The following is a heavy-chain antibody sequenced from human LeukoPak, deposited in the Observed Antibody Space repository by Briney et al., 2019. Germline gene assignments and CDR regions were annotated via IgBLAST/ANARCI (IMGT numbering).Heavy chain of an antibody. J-gene: IGHJ4*02. CDR2: IIPIFGTA. CDR3: AATLSPYSDYWFCRFFDY. CDR1: GGTFSSYA. V-gene: IGHV1-69*05. Sequence: SSGKVSCKASGGTFSSYAISWVRQAPGQGLEWMGGIIPIFGTANYAQKFQGRVTITTDESTSTAYMALSSLRSEDTAVYYCAATLSPYSDYWFCRFFDYRGQGTLVTVSS. D-gene: IGHD4-11*01.